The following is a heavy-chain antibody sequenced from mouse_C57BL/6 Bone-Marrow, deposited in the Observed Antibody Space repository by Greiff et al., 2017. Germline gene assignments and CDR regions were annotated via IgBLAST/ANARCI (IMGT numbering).Heavy chain of an antibody. J-gene: IGHJ1*03. CDR1: GFNIKDDY. Sequence: VQLQQSGAELVRPGASVKLSCTASGFNIKDDYMHWVKQRPEQGLEWIGWIDPENGDTEYASKFQGKATITADTSSNTAYLQLSSLTSEDTAVYYCTTWVTTVPSWYFDVWGTGTTVTVSS. CDR3: TTWVTTVPSWYFDV. V-gene: IGHV14-4*01. CDR2: IDPENGDT. D-gene: IGHD1-1*01.